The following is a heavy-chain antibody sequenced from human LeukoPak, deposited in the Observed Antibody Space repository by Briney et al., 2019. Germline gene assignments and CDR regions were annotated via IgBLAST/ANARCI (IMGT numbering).Heavy chain of an antibody. Sequence: GGSLRLSCAASGFTFSNAWMSWVRQAPGKGLEWVGRIKSKTEGGTTDYAAPVKGRFTISRDDSKNTLYLQMNSLKTEDTAVYYCTTASDYHAFDIWSQGTMVTVSS. D-gene: IGHD5-12*01. CDR3: TTASDYHAFDI. V-gene: IGHV3-15*01. CDR2: IKSKTEGGTT. CDR1: GFTFSNAW. J-gene: IGHJ3*02.